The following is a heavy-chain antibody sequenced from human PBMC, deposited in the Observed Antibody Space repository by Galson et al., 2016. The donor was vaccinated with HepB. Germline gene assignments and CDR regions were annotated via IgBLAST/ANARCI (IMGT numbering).Heavy chain of an antibody. D-gene: IGHD2-15*01. CDR1: GFTLSRYW. V-gene: IGHV3-23*01. CDR2: ISGAGGTT. J-gene: IGHJ4*02. Sequence: SLRLSCAASGFTLSRYWMSWVRQAPGKGLEWVSDISGAGGTTHYADSVKGRFTISRDNSRDTLYLQMDRLRAADTAVYYCAKERGWYGGPNFGSWGQGTLVTVSS. CDR3: AKERGWYGGPNFGS.